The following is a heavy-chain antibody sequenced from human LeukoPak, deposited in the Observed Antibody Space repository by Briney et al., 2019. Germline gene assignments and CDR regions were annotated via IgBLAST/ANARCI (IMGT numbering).Heavy chain of an antibody. CDR1: GYTFTSYG. CDR3: ATQGGYYGSGSYYS. V-gene: IGHV1-18*01. CDR2: ISAYNGNT. D-gene: IGHD3-10*01. Sequence: ASVKVSCKSSGYTFTSYGISWVRQAPGQGLEWMGWISAYNGNTNYAQKLQGRVTMTTDTSTSTAYMELRSLRSDDTAVYYCATQGGYYGSGSYYSWGQGTLVTVSS. J-gene: IGHJ4*02.